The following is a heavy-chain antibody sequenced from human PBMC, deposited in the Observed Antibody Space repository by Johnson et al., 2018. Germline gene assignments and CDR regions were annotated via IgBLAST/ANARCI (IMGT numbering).Heavy chain of an antibody. V-gene: IGHV3-30-3*01. CDR3: ARGQGGDYLAEYFQH. Sequence: QVQLVESGGRVVQPGRSLRLSCSASGFTFSSYAMHWVRQAPGKGREWVAVISDDGSNKFYAESVKGRFTISRDNSNYTVYLQMHILKAEDTAVFYCARGQGGDYLAEYFQHWGQGTLVTVSS. J-gene: IGHJ1*01. D-gene: IGHD4-17*01. CDR1: GFTFSSYA. CDR2: ISDDGSNK.